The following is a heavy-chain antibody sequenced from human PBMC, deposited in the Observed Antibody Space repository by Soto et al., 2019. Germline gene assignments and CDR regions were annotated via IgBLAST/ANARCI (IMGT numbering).Heavy chain of an antibody. V-gene: IGHV1-18*01. CDR3: ARDPPPPDY. J-gene: IGHJ4*02. CDR2: ISAYNGNT. Sequence: QVQLVQSGAEVKKPGASVKVSWMASGYTLARHTISWMRQAPGQGLEWMGWISAYNGNTNYAQKLQGRVTMTTDTSTSTAYMELRSLRSDDTAVYYCARDPPPPDYWGQGTLVTVSS. CDR1: GYTLARHT.